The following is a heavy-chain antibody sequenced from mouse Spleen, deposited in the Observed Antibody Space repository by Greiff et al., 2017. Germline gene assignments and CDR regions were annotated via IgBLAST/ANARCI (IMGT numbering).Heavy chain of an antibody. D-gene: IGHD1-1*01. CDR3: ASHYYGSSHWYFDV. Sequence: QVQLQQSGPELVKPGASVKISCKASGNTFTDYYINWVKQKPGQGLEWIGWNNPGSGNTKYNEKFKGKATVTVDTMSSTAYMQISSLTSEDTAVYFCASHYYGSSHWYFDVWGAGTTVTVSS. J-gene: IGHJ1*01. CDR2: NNPGSGNT. V-gene: IGHV1-84*02. CDR1: GNTFTDYY.